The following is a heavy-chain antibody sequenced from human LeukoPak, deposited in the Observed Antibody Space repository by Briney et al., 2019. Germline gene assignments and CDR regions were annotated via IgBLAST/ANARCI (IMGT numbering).Heavy chain of an antibody. CDR2: ISSSSYI. Sequence: GGSLRLSCAASGFTFSSYSMNWVRQAPGKGLEWVSSISSSSYIYYADSVKGRFTISRDNAKNSLYLQMNSLRAEVTAVYYCARDGIQLWLRGGFDIWGQGTMVTVSS. V-gene: IGHV3-21*01. CDR1: GFTFSSYS. J-gene: IGHJ3*02. CDR3: ARDGIQLWLRGGFDI. D-gene: IGHD5-18*01.